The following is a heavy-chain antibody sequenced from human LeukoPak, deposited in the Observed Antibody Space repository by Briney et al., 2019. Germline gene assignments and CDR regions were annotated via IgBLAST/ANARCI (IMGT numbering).Heavy chain of an antibody. J-gene: IGHJ4*02. CDR1: GFTFSNAW. CDR3: TTGGHYFGS. V-gene: IGHV3-15*01. Sequence: TGGSLRLSCAASGFTFSNAWMSWVRQAPGKGLEWVGRIKSKTGGGTTDYAAPVKGRFTISRDDSKNMLYLQMNSLKIDDTGIYYCTTGGHYFGSWGQGSLVTVSS. CDR2: IKSKTGGGTT. D-gene: IGHD3-16*01.